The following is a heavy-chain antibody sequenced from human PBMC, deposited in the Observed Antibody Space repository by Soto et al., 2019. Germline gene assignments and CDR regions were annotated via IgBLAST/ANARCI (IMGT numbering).Heavy chain of an antibody. Sequence: QVQLVQSGAEVKKPGASVKVSCKASGYTFTSYGISWVRQAPGQGLEWMGWISAYNGNTNYAQKLQGRVTMTTDTSTSTAYMELRSLRSDDTAVYYCAGTITGDFPHWYFDLWGRGTLVTVSS. V-gene: IGHV1-18*04. CDR3: AGTITGDFPHWYFDL. J-gene: IGHJ2*01. D-gene: IGHD3-3*01. CDR2: ISAYNGNT. CDR1: GYTFTSYG.